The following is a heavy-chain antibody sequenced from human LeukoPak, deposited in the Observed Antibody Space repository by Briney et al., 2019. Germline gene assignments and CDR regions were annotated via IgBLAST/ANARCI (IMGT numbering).Heavy chain of an antibody. CDR2: ISSTGTYT. J-gene: IGHJ5*02. CDR3: AKTATHRTWFDP. D-gene: IGHD5-24*01. Sequence: GGSLGLSCAASGFTFSDYYMSWVRQAPGKGLEWVSYISSTGTYTSYADSVKDRFTISRDDAKNSLYLQMNSLRAEDTAVYYCAKTATHRTWFDPWGQGTLVTVSS. V-gene: IGHV3-11*03. CDR1: GFTFSDYY.